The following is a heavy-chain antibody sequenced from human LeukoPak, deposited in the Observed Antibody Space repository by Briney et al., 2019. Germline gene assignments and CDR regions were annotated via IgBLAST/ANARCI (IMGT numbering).Heavy chain of an antibody. CDR1: GFTFSSYG. CDR2: ISGSGGST. V-gene: IGHV3-23*01. D-gene: IGHD5-12*01. J-gene: IGHJ4*02. CDR3: AKGGRGYSGPSDY. Sequence: PGGSLRLSCAASGFTFSSYGMSWVRQAPGKGLEWVSAISGSGGSTYYADSVKGRFTISRDNSKNTLYLQMNSLRAEDTAVYYCAKGGRGYSGPSDYWGQGTLVTVSS.